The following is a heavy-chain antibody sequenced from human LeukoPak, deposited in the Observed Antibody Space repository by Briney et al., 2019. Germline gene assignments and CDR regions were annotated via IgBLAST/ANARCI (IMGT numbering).Heavy chain of an antibody. D-gene: IGHD7-27*01. V-gene: IGHV3-30*02. CDR2: IRYDGSNK. CDR3: AKETGGFDY. J-gene: IGHJ4*02. Sequence: GGSLRLACGASGLTFSSYCMHSVRQAPGKGLGWVAFIRYDGSNKYYADSVKGRFTISRDNSKNTLYLQMNSLRAEDTAVYYCAKETGGFDYWGQGTLVTVSS. CDR1: GLTFSSYC.